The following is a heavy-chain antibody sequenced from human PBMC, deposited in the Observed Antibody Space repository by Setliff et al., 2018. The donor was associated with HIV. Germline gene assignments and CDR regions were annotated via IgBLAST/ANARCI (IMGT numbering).Heavy chain of an antibody. CDR1: GYSFNRYF. D-gene: IGHD3-10*01. Sequence: GETLKISCKASGYSFNRYFIGWVRQMPGKGLEWMAIIYPGDSDTRYSPSFRGQVTISADKSISTAYLQWRSLQASDTAMYYCARQTVSGLLYDMDVWGQGTTVTVSS. J-gene: IGHJ6*02. CDR3: ARQTVSGLLYDMDV. V-gene: IGHV5-51*01. CDR2: IYPGDSDT.